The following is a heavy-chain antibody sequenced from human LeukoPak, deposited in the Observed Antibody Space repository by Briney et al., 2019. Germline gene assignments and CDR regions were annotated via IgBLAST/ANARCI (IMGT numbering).Heavy chain of an antibody. V-gene: IGHV3-53*01. CDR1: GFNVSSNY. Sequence: PGGSLRLSCAASGFNVSSNYMSWVRQAPGKGLEWVSLLYTGGTTYYADSVKGRFTISRDNSKNTLYLQMNSLRAEDTAVYFCAGPRFGELLYDYWGQGTLVTVSS. J-gene: IGHJ4*02. CDR2: LYTGGTT. CDR3: AGPRFGELLYDY. D-gene: IGHD3-10*01.